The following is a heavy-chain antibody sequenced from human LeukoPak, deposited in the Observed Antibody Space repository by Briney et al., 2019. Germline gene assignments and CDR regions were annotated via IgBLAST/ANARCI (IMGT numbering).Heavy chain of an antibody. V-gene: IGHV2-26*01. Sequence: ESGPTLVNPTETLTLTCTVSGFSLSNARKGVSWIRQPPGKALEWLAHIFSNDEKSYSTSLKSRLTISKDTSKSQVVLTMTNMDPVDTATYYCARYYGSGSFDYWGQGTLVTVSS. J-gene: IGHJ4*02. D-gene: IGHD3-10*01. CDR3: ARYYGSGSFDY. CDR2: IFSNDEK. CDR1: GFSLSNARKG.